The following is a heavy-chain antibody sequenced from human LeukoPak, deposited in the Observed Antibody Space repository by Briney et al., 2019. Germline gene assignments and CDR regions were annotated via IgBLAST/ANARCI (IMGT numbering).Heavy chain of an antibody. CDR1: GYTLTELS. D-gene: IGHD3-16*02. CDR3: SVWGSYRGDY. V-gene: IGHV1-24*01. J-gene: IGHJ4*02. CDR2: FDPEDGET. Sequence: ASVKVSCKVSGYTLTELSMHWVRQAPGKGLEWMGGFDPEDGETIYAQKFQGRVTMTEDTSTDTAYMELSSLRSEDTAVCYCSVWGSYRGDYWGQGTLVTVSS.